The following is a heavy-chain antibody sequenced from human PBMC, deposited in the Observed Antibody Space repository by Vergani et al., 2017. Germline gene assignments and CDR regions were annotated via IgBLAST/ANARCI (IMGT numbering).Heavy chain of an antibody. V-gene: IGHV3-74*03. CDR1: GFSFNSYW. CDR3: ARARCIETCYMSNWLDS. D-gene: IGHD3-9*01. Sequence: EVQLVESGGGLVPPGGSLRLSCSASGFSFNSYWMHWVRQVPGKGLLWVSRIKSDGSITAYADSVKGRFTISRDNAQNTLYLQMNSLRVEDTGVYYCARARCIETCYMSNWLDSWGQGTLVTVSS. CDR2: IKSDGSIT. J-gene: IGHJ5*01.